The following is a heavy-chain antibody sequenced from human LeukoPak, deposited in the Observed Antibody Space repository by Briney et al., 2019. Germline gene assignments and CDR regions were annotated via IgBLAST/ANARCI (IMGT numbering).Heavy chain of an antibody. D-gene: IGHD4-11*01. V-gene: IGHV4-4*07. Sequence: SETLSLTCTVSGGSISSYYWSWIRQPAGKGLEWIGRIYTSGSTNYNPSLKSRVTMSVDTSKNQFSLKLSSVTAADTAVYYCARGRRFTVTTLVDYYYMDVWGKGTTVTVSS. CDR3: ARGRRFTVTTLVDYYYMDV. CDR2: IYTSGST. CDR1: GGSISSYY. J-gene: IGHJ6*03.